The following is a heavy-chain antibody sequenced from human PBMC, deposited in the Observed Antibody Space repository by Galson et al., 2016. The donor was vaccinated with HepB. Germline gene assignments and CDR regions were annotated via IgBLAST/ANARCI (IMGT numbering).Heavy chain of an antibody. J-gene: IGHJ4*02. Sequence: SLRLSCAASGSTFSTYTMTWVRQAPGQGLEWVSSITGSPLSAFYADSVRGRFAISRDNSKNTLSLQMDSLRAEDTAVYYCAKDRQVTYWGQGTLVTVSS. CDR2: ITGSPLSA. D-gene: IGHD3-10*01. CDR1: GSTFSTYT. CDR3: AKDRQVTY. V-gene: IGHV3-23*01.